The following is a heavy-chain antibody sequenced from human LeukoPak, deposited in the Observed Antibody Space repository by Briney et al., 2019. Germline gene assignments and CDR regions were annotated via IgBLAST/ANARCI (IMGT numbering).Heavy chain of an antibody. Sequence: SETLSLTCTVSGGSIRSYYWSWIRQPAGKGLEWIGRIYTSGSTNYNPSLKSRVTMSVDTSKNQFSLKLSSVTAADTAVYYCARDGLSYDSSGYYPDYFDYWGQGTLVTVSS. J-gene: IGHJ4*02. D-gene: IGHD3-22*01. CDR1: GGSIRSYY. CDR2: IYTSGST. V-gene: IGHV4-4*07. CDR3: ARDGLSYDSSGYYPDYFDY.